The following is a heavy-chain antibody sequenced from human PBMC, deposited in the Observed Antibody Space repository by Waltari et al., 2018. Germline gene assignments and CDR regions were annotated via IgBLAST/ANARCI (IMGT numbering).Heavy chain of an antibody. CDR2: IYYSGST. CDR3: ASPSSSWYYFDY. V-gene: IGHV4-39*01. D-gene: IGHD6-13*01. J-gene: IGHJ4*02. Sequence: YYWGEVRQPPGKGLEWIGSIYYSGSTYYNPSLKSRVTISVDTSKNQFSRKLSSVTAADTAVYYCASPSSSWYYFDYWGQGTLVTVSS. CDR1: YY.